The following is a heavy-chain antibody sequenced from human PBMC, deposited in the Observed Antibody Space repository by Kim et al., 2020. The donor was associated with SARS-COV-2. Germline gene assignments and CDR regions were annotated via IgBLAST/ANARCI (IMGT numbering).Heavy chain of an antibody. Sequence: NYAQKLQGRVTMTTDTSTSPAYMELRSLTSDDTAVYYCARGWWELPKDYWGQGTLVTVSS. D-gene: IGHD1-26*01. J-gene: IGHJ4*02. V-gene: IGHV1-18*01. CDR3: ARGWWELPKDY.